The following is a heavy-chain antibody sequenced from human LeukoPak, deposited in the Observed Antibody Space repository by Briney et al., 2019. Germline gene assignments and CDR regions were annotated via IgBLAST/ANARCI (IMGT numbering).Heavy chain of an antibody. D-gene: IGHD2-2*01. V-gene: IGHV7-4-1*02. CDR1: GYTFTSYA. Sequence: GASVKVSCKASGYTFTSYAMNWVRQAPGQGLEWMGWINTNTGNPTYAQGFTGRFVFSLDTSVSTAYLQISSLKAEDTAVYYCARDTLGYCSSTSCELNAFDIWGQGTMVTVSS. CDR3: ARDTLGYCSSTSCELNAFDI. CDR2: INTNTGNP. J-gene: IGHJ3*02.